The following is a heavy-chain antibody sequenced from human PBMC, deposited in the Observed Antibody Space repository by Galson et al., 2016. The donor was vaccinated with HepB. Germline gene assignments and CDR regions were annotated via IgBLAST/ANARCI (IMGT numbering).Heavy chain of an antibody. CDR1: GFTFSNAW. CDR3: TTDPYEYDFWSGYYLKIDS. V-gene: IGHV3-15*07. CDR2: IKSKTEGGTI. D-gene: IGHD3-3*01. Sequence: LRLSCAASGFTFSNAWMNWVRQAPGKGLEWVGRIKSKTEGGTIDYAAPVKGRFTISRDDSKNTLYLQMNSLKTEDTAVYYCTTDPYEYDFWSGYYLKIDSWGQGTLVTVSS. J-gene: IGHJ4*02.